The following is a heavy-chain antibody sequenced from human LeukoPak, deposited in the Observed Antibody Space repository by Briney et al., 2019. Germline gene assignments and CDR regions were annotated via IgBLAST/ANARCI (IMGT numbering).Heavy chain of an antibody. CDR3: VRDYENLTGSKTRFHY. CDR2: INSDGINT. CDR1: GFTFSNYW. V-gene: IGHV3-74*01. J-gene: IGHJ4*02. D-gene: IGHD3-9*01. Sequence: GGSLRLSCAASGFTFSNYWMHWVRQAPGKGLVWVSRINSDGINTSYADSVKGRFTISRDNAKNTLNLQMNSLRAEDTAVYYCVRDYENLTGSKTRFHYWGQGTLVTVSS.